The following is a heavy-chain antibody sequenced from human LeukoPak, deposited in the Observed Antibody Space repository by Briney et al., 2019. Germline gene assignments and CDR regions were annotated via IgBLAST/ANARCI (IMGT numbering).Heavy chain of an antibody. D-gene: IGHD5-12*01. CDR2: INHSGST. V-gene: IGHV4-34*01. CDR3: ARNGASGYGIDY. Sequence: SETLSLTCAVYGGSFRGYYWSWIRQPPGKGLEWIGEINHSGSTNYNPSLKSRVTISVDTSKNQFSLKLSSVTAADTAVYYCARNGASGYGIDYWGQGTLVTVSS. CDR1: GGSFRGYY. J-gene: IGHJ4*02.